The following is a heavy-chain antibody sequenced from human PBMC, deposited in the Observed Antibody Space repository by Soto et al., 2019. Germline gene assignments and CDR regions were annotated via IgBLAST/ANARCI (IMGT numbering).Heavy chain of an antibody. J-gene: IGHJ3*02. Sequence: EVQLLESGGGLVQPGGSLRLSCAASGFSFSNFGMTWVRQAPGKGLEWVSGISGTGSRTRYADSVKGRFTISRDNSKNTLSLQMNSLRAEDTAVYYCAKHRSYSLDAFDIWGQGTMVAVSS. V-gene: IGHV3-23*01. CDR2: ISGTGSRT. CDR3: AKHRSYSLDAFDI. D-gene: IGHD2-15*01. CDR1: GFSFSNFG.